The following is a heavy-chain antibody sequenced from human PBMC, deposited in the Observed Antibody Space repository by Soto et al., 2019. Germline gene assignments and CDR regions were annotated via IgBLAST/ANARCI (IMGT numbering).Heavy chain of an antibody. CDR3: ARARGYCISTSCYGDYYYGMDF. CDR2: ISYDGSNK. V-gene: IGHV3-30-3*01. D-gene: IGHD2-2*01. CDR1: GFTFSSYA. J-gene: IGHJ6*02. Sequence: QVQLVESGGGVVQPGRSLRLSCAASGFTFSSYAMHWVRQAPGKGLEWVAVISYDGSNKYYADSVKGRFTISRDNRKNTMYLQMNSLRAEDTAVYYCARARGYCISTSCYGDYYYGMDFCVQGTTVTVSS.